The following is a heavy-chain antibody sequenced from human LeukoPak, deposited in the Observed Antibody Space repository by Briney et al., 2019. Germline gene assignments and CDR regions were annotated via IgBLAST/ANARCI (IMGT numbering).Heavy chain of an antibody. CDR2: INPNSGGT. V-gene: IGHV1-2*02. CDR3: ARGHDYYDSSGYPGPYGMDV. D-gene: IGHD3-22*01. Sequence: GASVKVSCKASGYTFTGYYMHWVRQAPGQGLEWMGWINPNSGGTSYAQKFQGRVTMTRDTSISTAYMELSRLRSDDTAVYYCARGHDYYDSSGYPGPYGMDVWGQGTTVTVSS. J-gene: IGHJ6*02. CDR1: GYTFTGYY.